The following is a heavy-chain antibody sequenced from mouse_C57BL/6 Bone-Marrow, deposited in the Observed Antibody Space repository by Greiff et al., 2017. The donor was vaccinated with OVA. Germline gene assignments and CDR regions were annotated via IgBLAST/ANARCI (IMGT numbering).Heavy chain of an antibody. Sequence: EVKVVESGGDLVKPGGSLKLSCAASGFTFSSYGMSWVRQTPDKRLEWVATISSGGSYTYYPDSVKGRFTISRDNAKNTLYLQMSSLKSEDTAMYYCARHETTRFAYWGQGTLVTVSA. CDR3: ARHETTRFAY. CDR2: ISSGGSYT. CDR1: GFTFSSYG. V-gene: IGHV5-6*01. D-gene: IGHD2-12*01. J-gene: IGHJ3*01.